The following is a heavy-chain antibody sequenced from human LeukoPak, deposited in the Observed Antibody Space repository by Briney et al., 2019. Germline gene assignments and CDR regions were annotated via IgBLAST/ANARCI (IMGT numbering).Heavy chain of an antibody. J-gene: IGHJ5*02. V-gene: IGHV3-48*03. CDR3: AGFNGYYYDGDWFDP. CDR1: GFNFSSYE. D-gene: IGHD3-22*01. CDR2: ISSSGSTL. Sequence: GGSLRLSCAASGFNFSSYEMNWVRQAPGKGLEWVAYISSSGSTLYYADSVKGRLTISRDNAKNSLYLQIDSLRAEDTAVYYCAGFNGYYYDGDWFDPWGQGTLVTVSS.